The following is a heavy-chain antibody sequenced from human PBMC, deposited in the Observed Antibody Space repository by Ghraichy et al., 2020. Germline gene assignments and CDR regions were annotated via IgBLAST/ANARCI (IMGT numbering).Heavy chain of an antibody. V-gene: IGHV1-8*01. J-gene: IGHJ5*02. CDR1: GYTFTSYD. Sequence: ASVKVSCTASGYTFTSYDINWVRQAPGQGLEWVGWMSPNSGNTGYAQKFQGRVTLTRDTSISTAYMELTSLTSEDTAVYYCARNPRATGWFDPWGQGTLVTVSS. CDR3: ARNPRATGWFDP. D-gene: IGHD3-10*01. CDR2: MSPNSGNT.